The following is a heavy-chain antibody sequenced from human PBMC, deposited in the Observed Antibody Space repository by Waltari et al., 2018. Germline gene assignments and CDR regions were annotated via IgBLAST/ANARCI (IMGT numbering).Heavy chain of an antibody. CDR3: ARESNLDAFDI. CDR2: ISSSSSYI. CDR1: GFTFSSYS. Sequence: EVQLVESGGGLVKPGGSLRLSCAASGFTFSSYSMNWVRQAPGKGLEWFSSISSSSSYIYCADSVKGRFTISRDNAKNSLYLQMNSLRAEDTAVYYCARESNLDAFDIWGQGTMVTVSS. V-gene: IGHV3-21*01. J-gene: IGHJ3*02.